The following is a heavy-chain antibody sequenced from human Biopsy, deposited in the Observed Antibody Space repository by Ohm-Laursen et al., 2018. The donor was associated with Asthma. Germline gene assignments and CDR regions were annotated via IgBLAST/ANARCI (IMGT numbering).Heavy chain of an antibody. J-gene: IGHJ3*02. V-gene: IGHV1-3*01. Sequence: ASAKVSCKASGYTFTPYAMPSVRQSPGPRLECMGWFNSCVGNTKYPQTFQGRVTISSDTSESTAYMDLSSLRSEDTAVYYCARTYVDFESGEDHDGFAMWGQGTMVTVSS. CDR2: FNSCVGNT. D-gene: IGHD3-3*01. CDR1: GYTFTPYA. CDR3: ARTYVDFESGEDHDGFAM.